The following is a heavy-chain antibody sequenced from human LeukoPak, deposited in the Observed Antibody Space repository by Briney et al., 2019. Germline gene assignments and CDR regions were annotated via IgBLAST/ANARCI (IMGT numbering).Heavy chain of an antibody. D-gene: IGHD4-17*01. J-gene: IGHJ5*02. CDR2: IIPLFGTA. CDR3: ARDVHGDYGSGWFDP. V-gene: IGHV1-69*05. Sequence: SVKVSCKTSGGTFNNSAISWVRQAPGQGLEWLGGIIPLFGTAGSAQKFQGRVTITKDESTRTVYLELTSLTSDDTAVYYCARDVHGDYGSGWFDPWGQGTLVSVSS. CDR1: GGTFNNSA.